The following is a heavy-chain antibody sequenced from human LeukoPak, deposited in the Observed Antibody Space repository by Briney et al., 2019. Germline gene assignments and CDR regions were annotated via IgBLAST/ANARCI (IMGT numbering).Heavy chain of an antibody. D-gene: IGHD7-27*01. Sequence: GASVKVSCKASGGTFSSYAISWVRQAPGQGLEWMGGIIPIFGTANYAQKFQGRVTITADESTSTAYMELSSLRSEDTAVYYCAREWGQTSSGAFDIWGQGTMVTVSS. CDR1: GGTFSSYA. CDR3: AREWGQTSSGAFDI. CDR2: IIPIFGTA. V-gene: IGHV1-69*13. J-gene: IGHJ3*02.